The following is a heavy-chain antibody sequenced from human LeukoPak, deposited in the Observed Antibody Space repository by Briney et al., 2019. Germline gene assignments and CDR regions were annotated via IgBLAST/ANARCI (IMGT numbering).Heavy chain of an antibody. V-gene: IGHV3-23*01. CDR2: MSGDGRRT. Sequence: PGGSLRLSCAASGFTFDDHGMSWVRQAPGKGLEWVAGMSGDGRRTDYAGSVKGRFTISRDNSRDTLSLQMNSLRVEDTGVYYCAKDPQLGDFDYWGQGTLVTVSS. CDR3: AKDPQLGDFDY. J-gene: IGHJ4*02. CDR1: GFTFDDHG. D-gene: IGHD6-13*01.